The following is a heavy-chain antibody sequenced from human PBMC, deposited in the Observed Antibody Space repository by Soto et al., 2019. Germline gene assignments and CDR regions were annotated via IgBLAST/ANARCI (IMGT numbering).Heavy chain of an antibody. V-gene: IGHV1-69*13. J-gene: IGHJ6*02. CDR1: GVAFSSYA. D-gene: IGHD2-15*01. CDR2: IIPIFGTA. CDR3: ARDHKTSRYCSGGSCYGPYYYYGMDV. Sequence: SVKVSCKASGVAFSSYAISWVRQAPGQGLEWMGGIIPIFGTANYAQKFQGRVTITADESTSTAYMELSSLRSEDTAVYYCARDHKTSRYCSGGSCYGPYYYYGMDVWGQGTTVTVSS.